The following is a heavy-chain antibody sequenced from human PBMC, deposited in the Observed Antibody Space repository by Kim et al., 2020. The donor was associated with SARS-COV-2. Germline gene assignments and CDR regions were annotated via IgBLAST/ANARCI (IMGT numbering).Heavy chain of an antibody. V-gene: IGHV3-33*01. CDR2: IWYDGSNK. J-gene: IGHJ4*02. CDR3: ARWGLAVTTKGYFDY. Sequence: GGSLRLSCAASGFTFSSYGMHWVRQAPGKGLEWVAVIWYDGSNKYYAESVKGRFTISRDNSKNTLYLQMNSLRAEDTAVYYCARWGLAVTTKGYFDYWGQGTLVTVSS. CDR1: GFTFSSYG. D-gene: IGHD4-4*01.